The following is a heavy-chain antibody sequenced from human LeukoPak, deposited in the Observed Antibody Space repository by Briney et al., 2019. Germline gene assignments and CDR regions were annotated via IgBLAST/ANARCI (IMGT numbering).Heavy chain of an antibody. CDR3: AKGPTAINPQYFDY. J-gene: IGHJ4*02. V-gene: IGHV3-23*01. Sequence: PGGSLRLSCGASGFTFSSYAMSWVRQAPGKGLEWVSTVSGSGGSIYYADSVKGRFIISRGNSKNTLYLQLNSLRAEDTAVYYCAKGPTAINPQYFDYWGQGTLVTVSS. D-gene: IGHD2-21*02. CDR2: VSGSGGSI. CDR1: GFTFSSYA.